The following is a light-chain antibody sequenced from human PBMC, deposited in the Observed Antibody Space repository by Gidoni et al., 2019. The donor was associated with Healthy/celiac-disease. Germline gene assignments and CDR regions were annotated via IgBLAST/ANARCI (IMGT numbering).Light chain of an antibody. CDR1: QSISSY. J-gene: IGKJ2*01. Sequence: DIHMTQSPSSLSASVGDRVTITCPASQSISSYLNWYQQKPGKAPKLLIYAGSSLQSGVPSRFSGSGSGTDFTLTISSLQPEDVATADCQQSYSTPMFTFGQGTKLEIK. CDR3: QQSYSTPMFT. V-gene: IGKV1-39*01. CDR2: AGS.